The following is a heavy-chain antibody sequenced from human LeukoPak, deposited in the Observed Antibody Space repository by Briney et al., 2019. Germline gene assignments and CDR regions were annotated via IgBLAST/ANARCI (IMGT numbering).Heavy chain of an antibody. CDR3: ARVSDYGDSYDAFDI. CDR2: INHSGST. V-gene: IGHV4-34*01. D-gene: IGHD4-17*01. J-gene: IGHJ3*02. CDR1: GGSFSGYY. Sequence: PSETLSLTCAVYGGSFSGYYWSWIRQPPGKGMEWIGEINHSGSTNYNPSLKSRVTISVDTSKNQFSLKLSSVTAADTAVYYCARVSDYGDSYDAFDIWGQGTMVTVSS.